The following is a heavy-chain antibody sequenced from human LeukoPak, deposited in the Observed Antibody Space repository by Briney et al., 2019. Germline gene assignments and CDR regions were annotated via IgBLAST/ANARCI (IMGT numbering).Heavy chain of an antibody. D-gene: IGHD2-21*01. CDR3: ARDFAVMAY. Sequence: GGSLRLSCAASGFTFSDYTMNWVRQAPGKGLEWVSSISSSSTSIYYADSVKGRFTISRDNAKNSLYLQMNSLRAEDTAMCYCARDFAVMAYWGQGTLVTVSS. CDR2: ISSSSTSI. CDR1: GFTFSDYT. J-gene: IGHJ4*02. V-gene: IGHV3-21*03.